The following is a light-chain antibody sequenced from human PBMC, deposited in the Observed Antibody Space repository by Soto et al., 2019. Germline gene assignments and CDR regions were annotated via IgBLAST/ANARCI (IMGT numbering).Light chain of an antibody. CDR3: HSRP. Sequence: DIQTTQSPASLSVSVCDRVTITCRASQSISSYLNWYQQKPGKAPKLLIYAASSLQSGVPSRFSGSGSGTDFTLTISSLQPEDFATYFGHSRPVGQGGRLAIK. J-gene: IGKJ5*01. CDR2: AAS. CDR1: QSISSY. V-gene: IGKV1-39*01.